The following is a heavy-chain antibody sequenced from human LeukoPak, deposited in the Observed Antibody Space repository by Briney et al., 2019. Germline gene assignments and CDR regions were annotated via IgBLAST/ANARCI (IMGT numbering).Heavy chain of an antibody. V-gene: IGHV3-43*01. CDR2: ISWDGGST. CDR3: AKDGEDTWGQYD. J-gene: IGHJ4*02. D-gene: IGHD1-26*01. CDR1: GFTFDDYT. Sequence: PGGSLRLSCAASGFTFDDYTMHWVRQAPGKGLEWVSLISWDGGSTYYADSVKGRFTISRDNSKNSLYLQMNSLRTEDTALYYCAKDGEDTWGQYDWGQGTLVTVSS.